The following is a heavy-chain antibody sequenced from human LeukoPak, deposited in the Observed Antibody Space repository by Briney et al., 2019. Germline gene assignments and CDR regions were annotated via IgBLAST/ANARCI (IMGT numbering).Heavy chain of an antibody. CDR3: ARDSSDFWSNYYIDY. CDR2: IYSSGRT. Sequence: PSETLSLTCTVSGGSISSYYWSWIRQPAGKGLEWIGRIYSSGRTNYNPSLKSRVTISVDTSENQFSLKLSSVTAADTAVYYCARDSSDFWSNYYIDYWGQGTLVTASS. V-gene: IGHV4-4*07. D-gene: IGHD3-3*01. J-gene: IGHJ4*02. CDR1: GGSISSYY.